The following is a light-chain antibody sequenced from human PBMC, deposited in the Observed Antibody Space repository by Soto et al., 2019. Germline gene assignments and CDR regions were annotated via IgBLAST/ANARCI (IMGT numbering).Light chain of an antibody. CDR2: DDS. CDR3: PVWHSSNDHVV. J-gene: IGLJ2*01. CDR1: NIGGTS. Sequence: YVVTQSPSLSVAPGQTAKISCGGDNIGGTSVHWYQQKPGQAPLLVIYDDSDRPSGIPERFSGSNSGNTATLAISRVEAGDEADYYCPVWHSSNDHVVFGGGTKLTVL. V-gene: IGLV3-21*02.